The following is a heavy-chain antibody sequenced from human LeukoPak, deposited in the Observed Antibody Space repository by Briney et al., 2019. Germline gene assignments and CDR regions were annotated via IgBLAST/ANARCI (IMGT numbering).Heavy chain of an antibody. CDR2: ISYDGTDK. CDR1: AFTFSPYA. V-gene: IGHV3-30*04. D-gene: IGHD2-21*02. Sequence: GRSLRLSCAASAFTFSPYAMYWVRQAPGKGLEWVAVISYDGTDKYYADFVKGRFTISRDNSKNTLYLQMNSLRAEDTAVYYCARDGPSDSDWYFDLWGRGTLVTVSS. CDR3: ARDGPSDSDWYFDL. J-gene: IGHJ2*01.